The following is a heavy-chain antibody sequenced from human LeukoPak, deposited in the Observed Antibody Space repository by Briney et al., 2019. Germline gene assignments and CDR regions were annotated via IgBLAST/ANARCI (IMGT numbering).Heavy chain of an antibody. D-gene: IGHD3-16*02. J-gene: IGHJ4*02. V-gene: IGHV1-18*04. CDR3: ARENYDYVWGSYPPHYFDY. CDR2: ISAYNGNT. Sequence: ASVKVSCKASGYTFTSYGISWVRQAPGQGLEWMGWISAYNGNTNYAQKLQGRVTMTTDTSTSTAYMELRSLRSDDTAVYYCARENYDYVWGSYPPHYFDYWGQGTLVTVPS. CDR1: GYTFTSYG.